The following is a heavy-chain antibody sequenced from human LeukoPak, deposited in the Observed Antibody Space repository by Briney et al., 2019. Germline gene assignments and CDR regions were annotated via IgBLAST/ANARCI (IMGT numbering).Heavy chain of an antibody. J-gene: IGHJ5*02. Sequence: TGGSLRLSCAASGFTFSSYAMSWVRQAPGKALEWVSAISGSGGSTYYADSVKGRFTISRDNSQNTLYLQMNSLRAEDTAVYSCAKGDWFDPWGQGTLVTVSS. V-gene: IGHV3-23*01. CDR1: GFTFSSYA. CDR3: AKGDWFDP. CDR2: ISGSGGST.